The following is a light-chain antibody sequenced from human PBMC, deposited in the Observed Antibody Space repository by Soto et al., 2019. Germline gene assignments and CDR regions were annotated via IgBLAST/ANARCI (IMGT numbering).Light chain of an antibody. CDR2: WAS. J-gene: IGKJ1*01. V-gene: IGKV4-1*01. Sequence: DIVMTQSPDSLAVSLGERATINCKSSQSVLYSSNNKNYLAWYQQKPGQPPKLLIYWASTRESGVPDRFSGSGSATDFTLTISSLQAKDVAVYYCQQYYDPPRTFGQGTKVEIK. CDR1: QSVLYSSNNKNY. CDR3: QQYYDPPRT.